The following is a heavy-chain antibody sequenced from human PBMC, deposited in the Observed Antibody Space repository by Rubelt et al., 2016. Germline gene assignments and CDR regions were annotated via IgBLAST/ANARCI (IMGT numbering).Heavy chain of an antibody. J-gene: IGHJ5*02. V-gene: IGHV1-2*06. CDR2: VNPDSGGT. CDR1: GYTFTTHG. Sequence: QVQLVQSGSELKKPGASVKVSCKASGYTFTTHGVNWLRQAPGHGLEWMGRVNPDSGGTYYAQTFQGRVTMTRDTSINTAYMELSRLTSDDTAIYNCARDLTQYRNLTNYFDPWGQGTLVTVSS. CDR3: ARDLTQYRNLTNYFDP. D-gene: IGHD6-6*01.